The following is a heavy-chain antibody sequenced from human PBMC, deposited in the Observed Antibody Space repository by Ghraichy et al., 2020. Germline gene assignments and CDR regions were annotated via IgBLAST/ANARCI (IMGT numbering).Heavy chain of an antibody. Sequence: GGSLRLSCAASGFTFSSYSMNWVRQAPGKGLEWVSSISSSSSYIYYADSVKGRFTISRDNAKNSLYLQMNSLRAEDTAVYYCARESRTYYDFWSGYSSPNYFDYWGQGTLVTVSS. D-gene: IGHD3-3*01. CDR3: ARESRTYYDFWSGYSSPNYFDY. CDR1: GFTFSSYS. V-gene: IGHV3-21*01. J-gene: IGHJ4*02. CDR2: ISSSSSYI.